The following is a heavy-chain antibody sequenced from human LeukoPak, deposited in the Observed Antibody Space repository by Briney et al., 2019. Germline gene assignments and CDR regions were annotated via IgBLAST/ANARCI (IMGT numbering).Heavy chain of an antibody. J-gene: IGHJ4*02. CDR3: AKDSSMVRGDYDYFDY. D-gene: IGHD3-10*01. CDR1: GFTFSSYA. Sequence: GGSLRLSCAASGFTFSSYAMSWVRQAPGKGLEWVSAISDSGGRTYYADSVKGRFTISRDNSKNTLYLQMNSLRAEDTAVYYCAKDSSMVRGDYDYFDYWGQGTLVTVSS. CDR2: ISDSGGRT. V-gene: IGHV3-23*01.